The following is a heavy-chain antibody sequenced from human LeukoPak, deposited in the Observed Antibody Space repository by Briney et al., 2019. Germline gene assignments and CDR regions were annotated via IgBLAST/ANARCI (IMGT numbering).Heavy chain of an antibody. V-gene: IGHV1-2*02. CDR3: ARVDDRGHYYDSSGPRKLFDY. J-gene: IGHJ4*02. Sequence: ASVKVSCKASGYTFTGYYMHWVRQAPGQGLEWMGWINPNSGGTNYAQKFQGRVTLTRDTSISTAYMELSRLRSDDTAVYYCARVDDRGHYYDSSGPRKLFDYWGQGTLVTVSS. CDR1: GYTFTGYY. CDR2: INPNSGGT. D-gene: IGHD3-22*01.